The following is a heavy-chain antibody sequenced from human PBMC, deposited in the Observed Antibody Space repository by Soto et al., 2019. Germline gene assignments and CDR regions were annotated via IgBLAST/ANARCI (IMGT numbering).Heavy chain of an antibody. CDR1: GGSFRGYY. D-gene: IGHD7-27*01. CDR3: ARGLRWSPTGGNWFDP. Sequence: QVQLQQWGAGLLKPSETLSLTCAVYGGSFRGYYWSWIRQPPGKGLEWIGEINHRGSTNYNPSLKSRVTISVDTSKTQFSLKLRSVTAADTAVYYCARGLRWSPTGGNWFDPWGQGTLVTVSS. J-gene: IGHJ5*02. CDR2: INHRGST. V-gene: IGHV4-34*01.